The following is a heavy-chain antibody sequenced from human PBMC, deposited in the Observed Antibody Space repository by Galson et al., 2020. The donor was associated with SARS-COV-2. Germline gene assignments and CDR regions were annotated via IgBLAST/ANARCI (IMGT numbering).Heavy chain of an antibody. CDR1: GFTFSNFW. V-gene: IGHV3-7*05. Sequence: TRGSLRLSCEASGFTFSNFWMTWVRQAPGKGLEWVASIKEDGSEKYYVDSVKGRFTISRDNAKNSLYLQLNSLRAEDTAVYYCAVDGYWGQGTLVTVSS. CDR2: IKEDGSEK. CDR3: AVDGY. J-gene: IGHJ4*02.